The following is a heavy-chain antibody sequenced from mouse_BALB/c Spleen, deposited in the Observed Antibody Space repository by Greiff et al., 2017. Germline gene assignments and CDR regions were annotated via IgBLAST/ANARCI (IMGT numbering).Heavy chain of an antibody. V-gene: IGHV5-12-2*01. D-gene: IGHD2-2*01. CDR1: GFTFSSYT. CDR2: ISNGGGST. Sequence: EVKLMESGGGLVQPGGSLKLSCAASGFTFSSYTMSWVRQTPEKRLEWVAYISNGGGSTYYPDTVKGRFTISRDNAKNTLYLQMSSLKSEDTAMYYCARRGLRRDYYAMDYWGQGTSVTVSS. CDR3: ARRGLRRDYYAMDY. J-gene: IGHJ4*01.